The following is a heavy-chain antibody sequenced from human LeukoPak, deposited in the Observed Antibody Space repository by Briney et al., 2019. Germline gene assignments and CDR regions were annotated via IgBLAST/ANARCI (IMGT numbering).Heavy chain of an antibody. V-gene: IGHV1-69*06. Sequence: SVKVSCKASGGTFSSYAISWVRQAPGQGLEWMGGIIPIFGTANYAQKFQGRVTITADKSTSTAYMELSSPRSEDTAVYYCARGGFDSSSYLDYWGQGTLVTVSS. CDR2: IIPIFGTA. D-gene: IGHD6-13*01. CDR1: GGTFSSYA. CDR3: ARGGFDSSSYLDY. J-gene: IGHJ4*02.